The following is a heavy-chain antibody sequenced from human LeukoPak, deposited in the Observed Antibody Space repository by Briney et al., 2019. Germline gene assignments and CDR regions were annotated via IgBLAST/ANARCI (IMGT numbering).Heavy chain of an antibody. Sequence: HPGGSLRLSCAASGFTFSSYGMHWVGQAPGKGLEGVAVISYDGSNKYYADSVKGRFTISRDNSKNTLYLQMNSLRAEDTAVYYCAKYCGGDCSGAFHIWGQGTMVTVSS. D-gene: IGHD2-21*02. V-gene: IGHV3-30*18. CDR3: AKYCGGDCSGAFHI. CDR2: ISYDGSNK. CDR1: GFTFSSYG. J-gene: IGHJ3*02.